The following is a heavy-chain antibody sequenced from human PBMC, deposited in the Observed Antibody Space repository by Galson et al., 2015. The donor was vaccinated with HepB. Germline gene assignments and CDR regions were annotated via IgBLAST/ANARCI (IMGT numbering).Heavy chain of an antibody. V-gene: IGHV1-69*06. D-gene: IGHD6-13*01. Sequence: SVKVSCKASGGTFSSYAISWVRQAPGQGLEWMGGIIPIFGTANYAQKFQGRVTITAGKSTSTAYMELSSLRSEDTAVYYCARHSRGTLIAAAGSGGWFDPWGQGTLVTVSS. J-gene: IGHJ5*02. CDR1: GGTFSSYA. CDR2: IIPIFGTA. CDR3: ARHSRGTLIAAAGSGGWFDP.